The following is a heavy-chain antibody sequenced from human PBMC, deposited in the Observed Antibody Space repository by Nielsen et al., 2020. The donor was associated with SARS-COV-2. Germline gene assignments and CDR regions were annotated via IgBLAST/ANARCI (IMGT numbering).Heavy chain of an antibody. J-gene: IGHJ6*02. CDR3: ARDVGIAARQNYYYYGMDV. CDR1: GYTFTGYY. D-gene: IGHD6-6*01. V-gene: IGHV1-2*06. Sequence: ASVKVSCKASGYTFTGYYMHWVRQAPGQGLEWMGRINPNSGGTNYAQKFQGRVTMTRDTSISTAYMELSRLRSDDTAVYYCARDVGIAARQNYYYYGMDVWGQGTTVTVPS. CDR2: INPNSGGT.